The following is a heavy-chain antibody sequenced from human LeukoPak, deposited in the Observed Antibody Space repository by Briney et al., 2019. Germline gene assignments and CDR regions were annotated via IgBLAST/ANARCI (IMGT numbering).Heavy chain of an antibody. V-gene: IGHV4-38-2*01. D-gene: IGHD2-21*01. Sequence: SETLSLTCAVSGYSISSGYYWGWIRQPPGKGLEWIGSICHSGSTYYNPSLKSRVTISVDTSKNQFSLKLSSVTAADTAVYYCARLWPFSEGYFDYWGQGTLVTVSS. CDR1: GYSISSGYY. J-gene: IGHJ4*02. CDR3: ARLWPFSEGYFDY. CDR2: ICHSGST.